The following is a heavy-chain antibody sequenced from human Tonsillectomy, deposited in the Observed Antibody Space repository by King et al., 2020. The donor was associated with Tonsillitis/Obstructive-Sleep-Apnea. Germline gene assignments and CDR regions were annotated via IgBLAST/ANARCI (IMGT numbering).Heavy chain of an antibody. Sequence: QLVQSGAEVKKPGASVKVSCKASGYTFTGYYMHWVRQAPGQGLEWMGWINPNRGGTNYAQKFQGRVTMTRDTSISTAYMELSRLRSDDTAVYYCARDLMGNYDPNYYYYGMDVWGQGATVTVSS. D-gene: IGHD1-7*01. CDR1: GYTFTGYY. CDR2: INPNRGGT. V-gene: IGHV1-2*02. J-gene: IGHJ6*02. CDR3: ARDLMGNYDPNYYYYGMDV.